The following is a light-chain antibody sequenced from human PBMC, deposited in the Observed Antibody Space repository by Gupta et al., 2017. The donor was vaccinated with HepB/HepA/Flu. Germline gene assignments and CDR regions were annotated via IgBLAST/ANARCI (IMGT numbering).Light chain of an antibody. Sequence: DIQMTQSPSSLSASVGDRVTITCRASQSISSYLNWYQQKPGKAPKLLIYAASSLQSGVPSRFSGGGSGTDFTLTISSLQPEDFATYYCRQSYSTPITFGQGTRLEIK. CDR2: AAS. V-gene: IGKV1-39*01. CDR1: QSISSY. CDR3: RQSYSTPIT. J-gene: IGKJ5*01.